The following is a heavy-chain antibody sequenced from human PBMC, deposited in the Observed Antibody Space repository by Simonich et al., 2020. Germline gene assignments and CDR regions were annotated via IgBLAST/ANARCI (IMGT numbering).Heavy chain of an antibody. CDR1: GYTFTSYG. Sequence: QVQLVQSGAEVKKPGASVKVSCKASGYTFTSYGISWGRQAPGQGLEWMGWISADIGNTNSAQKLQGRGTMTTDTSTSTAYMELRSLRSDDTAVYYCARSTTGTTAFDIWGQGTMVTVSS. CDR2: ISADIGNT. V-gene: IGHV1-18*01. CDR3: ARSTTGTTAFDI. J-gene: IGHJ3*02. D-gene: IGHD1-1*01.